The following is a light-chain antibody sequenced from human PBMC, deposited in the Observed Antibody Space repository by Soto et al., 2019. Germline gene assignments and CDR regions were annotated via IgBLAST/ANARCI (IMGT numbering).Light chain of an antibody. J-gene: IGLJ2*01. CDR1: SSNIGHNY. V-gene: IGLV1-51*01. Sequence: QSVLTQPPSVSAAPGQKVTISCSGSSSNIGHNYVCWYQHLPGTAPKLLIFDNDKRPSGIPDRFSGSKSGTSATLGITGLQAGDEADYYCGTWDSSLSVGLFGGGTKLTV. CDR3: GTWDSSLSVGL. CDR2: DND.